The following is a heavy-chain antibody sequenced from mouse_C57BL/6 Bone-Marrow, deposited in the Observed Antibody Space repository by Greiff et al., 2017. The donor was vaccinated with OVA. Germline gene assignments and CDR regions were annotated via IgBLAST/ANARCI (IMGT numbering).Heavy chain of an antibody. CDR3: ARAGNYVWFAY. J-gene: IGHJ3*01. V-gene: IGHV1-81*01. Sequence: QVQLKESGAELARPGASVKLSCKASGYTFTSYGISWVKQRTGQGLEWIGEIYPRSGNTYYNEKFKGKATLTADKSSSTAYMELRSLTSEDSAVYFCARAGNYVWFAYWGQGTLVTVSA. CDR2: IYPRSGNT. D-gene: IGHD2-1*01. CDR1: GYTFTSYG.